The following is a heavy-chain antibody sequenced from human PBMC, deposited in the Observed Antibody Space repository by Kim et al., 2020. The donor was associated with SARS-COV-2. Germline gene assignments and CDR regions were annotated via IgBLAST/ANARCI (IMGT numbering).Heavy chain of an antibody. CDR2: ISYDGSNK. V-gene: IGHV3-30*04. CDR3: ARGGDYYDSSGYPRGLDYYYGMDV. CDR1: GFTFSSYA. Sequence: GGSLRLSCAASGFTFSSYAMHWVRQAPGKGLEWVAVISYDGSNKYYADSVKGRFTISRDNSKNTLYLQMNSLRAEDTAVYYCARGGDYYDSSGYPRGLDYYYGMDVWGQGTTVTVSS. J-gene: IGHJ6*02. D-gene: IGHD3-22*01.